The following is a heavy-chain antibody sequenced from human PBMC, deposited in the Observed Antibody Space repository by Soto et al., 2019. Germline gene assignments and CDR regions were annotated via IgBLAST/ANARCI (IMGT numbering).Heavy chain of an antibody. CDR3: ARAHYYYGMDA. V-gene: IGHV4-30-2*01. Sequence: PSETLSLTCTVSGGSISSYRWSWIRQPPGKGLEWIGYIYQSGSSYYNPSLKSRVTISIDRSKNQFSLKLSSVTAADTAMYYCARAHYYYGMDAWGQGTTVTVSS. J-gene: IGHJ6*01. CDR2: IYQSGSS. CDR1: GGSISSYR.